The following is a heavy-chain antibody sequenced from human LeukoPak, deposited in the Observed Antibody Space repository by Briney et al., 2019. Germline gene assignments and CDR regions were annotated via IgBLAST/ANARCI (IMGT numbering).Heavy chain of an antibody. CDR2: VNPKSGDT. D-gene: IGHD6-19*01. V-gene: IGHV1-2*06. CDR1: GYTFSGYY. Sequence: ASVKVSCKASGYTFSGYYMHWVRQAPGQGLEWMGRVNPKSGDTKYAQKFQDRVSMTRDTSITTAYLELNRLKSDDTAIYYCARGPGSDWNFEFWGRGTLITVSS. CDR3: ARGPGSDWNFEF. J-gene: IGHJ2*01.